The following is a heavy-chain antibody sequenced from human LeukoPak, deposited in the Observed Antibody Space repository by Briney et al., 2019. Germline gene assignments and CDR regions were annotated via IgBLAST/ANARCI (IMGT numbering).Heavy chain of an antibody. D-gene: IGHD5-18*01. J-gene: IGHJ4*02. CDR2: IRGDGVST. CDR3: AKDIGGYSYAADY. Sequence: GGSLRLSCAAPGFTFDDYAMHWVRQAAGKGLEWVSLIRGDGVSTYYADSVKGRFTISRDNNKNSLYLQMNSLRTEDTAFYYCAKDIGGYSYAADYWGQGTLVTVSS. V-gene: IGHV3-43*02. CDR1: GFTFDDYA.